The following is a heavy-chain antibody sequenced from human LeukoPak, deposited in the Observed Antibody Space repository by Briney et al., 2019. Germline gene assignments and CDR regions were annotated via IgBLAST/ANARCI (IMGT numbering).Heavy chain of an antibody. J-gene: IGHJ4*02. Sequence: PGGSLRLSCAASGFTFSSYSMNWVRQAPGKGLEWVSSISSSSSYIYYADSVKGRFTISRDNAKNSLYLQMNSLRAEDTAVYYCARGGRGDYLAYYWGQGTLVTVSS. CDR1: GFTFSSYS. CDR3: ARGGRGDYLAYY. CDR2: ISSSSSYI. D-gene: IGHD4-17*01. V-gene: IGHV3-21*01.